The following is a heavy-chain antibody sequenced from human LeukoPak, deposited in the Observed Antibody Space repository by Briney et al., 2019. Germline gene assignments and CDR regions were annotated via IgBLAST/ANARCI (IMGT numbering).Heavy chain of an antibody. CDR3: ARELPEYSSSSGDDAFDI. CDR1: GFTFSSYS. J-gene: IGHJ3*02. D-gene: IGHD6-6*01. Sequence: GGSLRLSCAASGFTFSSYSMNWVRQAPGKGLEWVSYISSSSSTIYYADSVKGRFTISRDNAKNSLYLQMNSLRAEDTAVYYCARELPEYSSSSGDDAFDIWGQGTMVTVSS. CDR2: ISSSSSTI. V-gene: IGHV3-48*01.